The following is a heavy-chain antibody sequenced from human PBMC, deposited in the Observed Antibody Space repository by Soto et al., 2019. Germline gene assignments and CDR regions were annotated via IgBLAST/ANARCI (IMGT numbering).Heavy chain of an antibody. V-gene: IGHV1-2*02. CDR3: ARDQRTYAEQPFDY. Sequence: GASVKVSCKASGFTFTGYYIHWVRQVPGQGLEWMGWIKSNGDDTKYAQKFQDRVTMTRDTSMNTVYMEVTRLTSDDTAVYYCARDQRTYAEQPFDYWGQGPLVTVSS. J-gene: IGHJ4*02. D-gene: IGHD2-2*01. CDR1: GFTFTGYY. CDR2: IKSNGDDT.